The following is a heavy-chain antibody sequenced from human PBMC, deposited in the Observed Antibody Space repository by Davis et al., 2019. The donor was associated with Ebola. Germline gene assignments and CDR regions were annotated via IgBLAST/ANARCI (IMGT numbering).Heavy chain of an antibody. CDR3: ARRRVSCCGRDDYYYYMDI. D-gene: IGHD2-15*01. CDR2: MRSKGYSWTT. V-gene: IGHV3-49*04. J-gene: IGHJ6*03. Sequence: GESLKISCEVSGLAFSESGMHWVRQAPGKGLEWVGFMRSKGYSWTTEYAASVRGRFTISRDDSKTIVYLQMNSLKTEDTAVYYCARRRVSCCGRDDYYYYMDIWGKGATVTVSS. CDR1: GLAFSESG.